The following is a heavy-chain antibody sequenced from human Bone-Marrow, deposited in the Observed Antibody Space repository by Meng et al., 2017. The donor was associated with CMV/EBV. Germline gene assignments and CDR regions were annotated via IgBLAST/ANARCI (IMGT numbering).Heavy chain of an antibody. CDR1: GFTLATYA. CDR2: IYTDGTIT. V-gene: IGHV3-74*01. CDR3: ARSRYNWNDEADAFDI. D-gene: IGHD1-1*01. Sequence: GGSLRLSCAASGFTLATYAMHWVRQPPGKGLLWVSRIYTDGTITTYADSVKGRFTISRDNAKNALYLQMNSLRPEDTAVYYCARSRYNWNDEADAFDIWGQGTMVTVSS. J-gene: IGHJ3*02.